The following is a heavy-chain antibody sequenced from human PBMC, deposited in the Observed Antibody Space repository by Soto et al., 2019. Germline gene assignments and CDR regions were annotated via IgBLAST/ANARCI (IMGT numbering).Heavy chain of an antibody. D-gene: IGHD5-12*01. CDR3: ARDPSIVATTGASYYYYGMDV. CDR1: GFTFSSYW. J-gene: IGHJ6*02. V-gene: IGHV3-7*04. CDR2: IKQDGSEK. Sequence: EVQLVESGGGLVQPGGSLRLSCAASGFTFSSYWMSWVRQAPGKGLEWVANIKQDGSEKYYVDSVKGRFTISRDNAKNSLYLQMNSLGAEDTAVYYCARDPSIVATTGASYYYYGMDVWGQGTTVTVSS.